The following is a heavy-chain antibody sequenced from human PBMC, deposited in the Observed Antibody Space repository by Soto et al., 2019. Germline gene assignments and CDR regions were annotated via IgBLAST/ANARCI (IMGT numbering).Heavy chain of an antibody. D-gene: IGHD3-22*01. V-gene: IGHV1-8*02. CDR2: MNPNSGNT. Sequence: ASVKVSCKASGYTFTSYGISWVRQAPGQGLEWMGWMNPNSGNTGYAQKFQGRVTMTRNTSLTTAYMELSSLRSEDTAVYYCAREMITRGMDVWGQGNTVTVSS. CDR1: GYTFTSYG. CDR3: AREMITRGMDV. J-gene: IGHJ6*02.